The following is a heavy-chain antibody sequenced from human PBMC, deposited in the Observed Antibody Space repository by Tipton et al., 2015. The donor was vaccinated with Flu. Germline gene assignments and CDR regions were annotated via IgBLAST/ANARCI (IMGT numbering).Heavy chain of an antibody. V-gene: IGHV3-21*06. CDR3: ARDSTTVIMYYYGTDV. Sequence: SLRLSCTASGFTFSRYSMNWVRQAPGKGLEWVSSMGGGGSISYADSVKGRFTISRDNAKNSLYLQMNSLRAEDTAVYYCARDSTTVIMYYYGTDVWGQGTTVSVSS. CDR2: MGGGGSI. J-gene: IGHJ6*02. D-gene: IGHD4-17*01. CDR1: GFTFSRYS.